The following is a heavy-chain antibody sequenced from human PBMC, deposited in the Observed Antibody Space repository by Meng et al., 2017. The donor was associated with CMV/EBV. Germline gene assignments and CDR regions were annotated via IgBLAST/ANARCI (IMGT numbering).Heavy chain of an antibody. CDR1: GGTFSSYA. CDR3: ARGMGLDWNDAYFDY. D-gene: IGHD1-1*01. V-gene: IGHV1-69*05. Sequence: SVRVSCKASGGTFSSYAISWVRQAPGQGLEWMGGIIPIFGTANYAQKFQGRVTITTDESTSTAYMELSSLRSEDTAVYYCARGMGLDWNDAYFDYWGQGTLVTVSS. J-gene: IGHJ4*02. CDR2: IIPIFGTA.